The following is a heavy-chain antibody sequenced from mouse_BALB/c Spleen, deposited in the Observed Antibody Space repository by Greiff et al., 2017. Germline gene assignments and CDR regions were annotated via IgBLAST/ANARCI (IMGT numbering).Heavy chain of an antibody. CDR2: IYPGNSDT. CDR1: GYTFTSYW. D-gene: IGHD2-14*01. Sequence: EVQLQQSGTVLARPGASVKMSCKASGYTFTSYWMHWVKQRPGQGLEWIGAIYPGNSDTSYNQKFKGKAKLTAVTSTSTAYMELSSLTNEDSAVYYCTLDYRYDEGFAWWGQGTLVTVSA. J-gene: IGHJ3*01. V-gene: IGHV1-5*01. CDR3: TLDYRYDEGFAW.